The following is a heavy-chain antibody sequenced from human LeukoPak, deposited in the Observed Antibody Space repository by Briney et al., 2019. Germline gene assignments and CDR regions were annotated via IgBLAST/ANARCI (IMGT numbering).Heavy chain of an antibody. D-gene: IGHD3-10*01. J-gene: IGHJ5*02. CDR2: IYYSGST. CDR1: GGSISSSSYY. Sequence: SETLSLTCTVSGGSISSSSYYWGWIRQPPGKGLEWIGSIYYSGSTYYNPSLKSRVTISVDTSKNQFSLKLSSVTAADTAVYYCARGLTVRSRAWFDPWGQGTLVTVSS. V-gene: IGHV4-39*07. CDR3: ARGLTVRSRAWFDP.